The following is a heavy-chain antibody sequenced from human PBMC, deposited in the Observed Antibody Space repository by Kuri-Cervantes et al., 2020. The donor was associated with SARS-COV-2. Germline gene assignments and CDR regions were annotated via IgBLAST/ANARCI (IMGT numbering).Heavy chain of an antibody. CDR1: GFTFSSYG. D-gene: IGHD3-22*01. V-gene: IGHV3-33*08. J-gene: IGHJ6*02. CDR3: ARDPYYYDSTVLDV. Sequence: GESLKISCAASGFTFSSYGMHWVRQASGKGLEWVAVIWYDGSNKYYADSVKGRFTISRDNSKNTLYLQMNSLRAEDTAVYYCARDPYYYDSTVLDVWGQGTTVTVSS. CDR2: IWYDGSNK.